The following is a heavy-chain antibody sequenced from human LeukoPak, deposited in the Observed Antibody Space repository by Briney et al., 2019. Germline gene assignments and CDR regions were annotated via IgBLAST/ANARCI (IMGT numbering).Heavy chain of an antibody. V-gene: IGHV4-39*01. J-gene: IGHJ5*02. CDR3: AGLWFGELLYNWFDP. Sequence: SETLSLTCTVSGGSISSSSYYWGWNRQPPGKGLEWIGSIYYSGSTYYNPSLKSRVTISVDTSKNQFSLKLSSVTAADTAVYYCAGLWFGELLYNWFDPWGQGALVTVSS. CDR1: GGSISSSSYY. D-gene: IGHD3-10*01. CDR2: IYYSGST.